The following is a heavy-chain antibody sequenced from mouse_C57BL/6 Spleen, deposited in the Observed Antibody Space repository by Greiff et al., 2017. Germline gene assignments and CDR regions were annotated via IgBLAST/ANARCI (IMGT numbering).Heavy chain of an antibody. J-gene: IGHJ3*01. CDR3: ARDGYYSAWFAY. Sequence: EVQRVESGPELVKPGASVKMSCKASGYTFTDYNMHWVKQSHGKSLEWIGYINPNNGGTSYNQKFKGKATLTVNKSSSTAYMELRSLTSEDSAVYYCARDGYYSAWFAYWGQGTLVTVSA. CDR2: INPNNGGT. D-gene: IGHD2-3*01. CDR1: GYTFTDYN. V-gene: IGHV1-22*01.